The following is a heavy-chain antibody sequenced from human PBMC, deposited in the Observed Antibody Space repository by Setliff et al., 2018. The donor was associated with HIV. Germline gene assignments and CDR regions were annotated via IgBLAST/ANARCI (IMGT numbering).Heavy chain of an antibody. Sequence: PSETLSLTCAAYGGSFPAYYWSWVRQPPGKGLEWIGEINYSGDTTYNPSLKSRVNMFIDTSKKQFSLKLASVTAADTAVYYCVRQHGDYAFGSWGQGTLVTVSS. CDR1: GGSFPAYY. J-gene: IGHJ5*01. V-gene: IGHV4-34*01. CDR2: INYSGDT. D-gene: IGHD4-17*01. CDR3: VRQHGDYAFGS.